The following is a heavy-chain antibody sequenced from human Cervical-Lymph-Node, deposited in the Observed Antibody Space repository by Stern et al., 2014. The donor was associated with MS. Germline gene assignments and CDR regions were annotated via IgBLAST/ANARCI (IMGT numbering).Heavy chain of an antibody. CDR2: INPSGGST. Sequence: QVQLVESGAEVKKPGASVKVSCKASGYTFTSYYIHWVRQAPGPGLEWMGIINPSGGSTSYAQKFQGRVTMTRDTSTSTVYMELISLRSKDTAVYYCAREVAGHRLGMMDVWGQGTTVTVSS. D-gene: IGHD6-19*01. CDR3: AREVAGHRLGMMDV. V-gene: IGHV1-46*01. CDR1: GYTFTSYY. J-gene: IGHJ6*02.